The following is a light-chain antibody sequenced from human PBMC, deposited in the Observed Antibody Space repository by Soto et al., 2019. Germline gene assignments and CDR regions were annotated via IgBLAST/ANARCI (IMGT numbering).Light chain of an antibody. Sequence: EIVLTQSPATLSLSPGERATLSCRASQSVSSYLAWYQQKPGQAPRLLIYDASNRATGIPARFSGSGSGTDFTLTISSLVPEDFAVYYCHQRSNCTTCGQGPKLDIK. V-gene: IGKV3-11*01. CDR3: HQRSNCTT. CDR2: DAS. CDR1: QSVSSY. J-gene: IGKJ1*01.